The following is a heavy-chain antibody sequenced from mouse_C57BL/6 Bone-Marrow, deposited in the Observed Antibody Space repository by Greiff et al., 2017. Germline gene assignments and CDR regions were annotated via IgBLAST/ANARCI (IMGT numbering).Heavy chain of an antibody. J-gene: IGHJ4*01. V-gene: IGHV1-82*01. D-gene: IGHD4-1*01. Sequence: VQLQQSGPELVKPGASVKISCKASGYAFSSSWMNWVKQRPGKGLEWIGRIYPGDGDTNYNGKFKGKATLTADKSSSTAYMQLSSLTSEDSAVYFCARYWALYAMDYWGQGTSVTVSS. CDR3: ARYWALYAMDY. CDR1: GYAFSSSW. CDR2: IYPGDGDT.